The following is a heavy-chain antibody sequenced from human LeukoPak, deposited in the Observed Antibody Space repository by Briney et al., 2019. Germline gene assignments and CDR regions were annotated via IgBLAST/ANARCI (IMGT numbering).Heavy chain of an antibody. V-gene: IGHV4-34*01. Sequence: SETLSLTCAVYGGSFSGYYWSWIRQPPGKGLEWIGEINHSGSTNYNPSLKSRVTISVDTSKNQFSLKLSSVTAADTAVYYCARDRCNYIFDYWGQGTLVTVSS. CDR3: ARDRCNYIFDY. D-gene: IGHD4-11*01. CDR1: GGSFSGYY. J-gene: IGHJ4*02. CDR2: INHSGST.